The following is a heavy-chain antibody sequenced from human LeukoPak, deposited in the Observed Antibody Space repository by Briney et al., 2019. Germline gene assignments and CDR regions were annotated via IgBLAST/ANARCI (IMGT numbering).Heavy chain of an antibody. D-gene: IGHD3-22*01. CDR1: GGSISSSSYY. Sequence: SETLSLTCTVSGGSISSSSYYWGWIRQPPGKGLEWIGSIYYSGSTYYNPSLKSRVTISVDASKNQFSLKLSSVTAADTAVYYCVESTPFYYRNSHDAFDIWGQGTMVTVSS. CDR3: VESTPFYYRNSHDAFDI. CDR2: IYYSGST. V-gene: IGHV4-39*01. J-gene: IGHJ3*02.